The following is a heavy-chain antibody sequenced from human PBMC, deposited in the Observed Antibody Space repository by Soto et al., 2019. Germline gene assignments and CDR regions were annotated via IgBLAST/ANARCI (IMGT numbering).Heavy chain of an antibody. CDR2: IYHSGST. CDR3: ARASWTPQGSKNPKGMDV. V-gene: IGHV4-4*02. Sequence: XETLSVPFAVSGGSISSSHWWSWVRQPPGNGLEWIVEIYHSGSTNYNPSLKSRVTISVDKSKNQFSLKLSSVTAADTAVYYCARASWTPQGSKNPKGMDVWGQGTTVTVSS. CDR1: GGSISSSHW. D-gene: IGHD6-13*01. J-gene: IGHJ6*02.